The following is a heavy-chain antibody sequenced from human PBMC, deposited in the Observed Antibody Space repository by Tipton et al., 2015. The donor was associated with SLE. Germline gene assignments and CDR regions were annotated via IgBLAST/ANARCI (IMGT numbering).Heavy chain of an antibody. CDR3: ARHDEPRRAFDI. CDR1: GGSFSCFY. V-gene: IGHV4-34*01. J-gene: IGHJ3*02. CDR2: INHSGST. Sequence: TLSLTCAVYGGSFSCFYWSWIRQPPGRGLEWIGEINHSGSTNYNPSLKSRVTISLDTSKNQFSLKLSSVTAADTAVYYCARHDEPRRAFDIWGQGTMVTVSS.